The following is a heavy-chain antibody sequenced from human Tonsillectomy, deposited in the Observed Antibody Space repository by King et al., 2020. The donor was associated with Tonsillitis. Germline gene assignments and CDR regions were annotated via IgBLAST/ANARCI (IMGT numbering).Heavy chain of an antibody. V-gene: IGHV4-61*02. CDR2: IYTTGSS. CDR3: AREYYRYSFDP. J-gene: IGHJ5*02. D-gene: IGHD3-10*01. Sequence: VQLQESGPRLVKPSQTLSLTCTVSGVSVSSGIYYWSWVRRPAGKGLEWIGRIYTTGSSNYNPSLKSRLTMSVDTSKNQFSLELSSVTAADTAVYYCAREYYRYSFDPWGQGTLVTVSS. CDR1: GVSVSSGIYY.